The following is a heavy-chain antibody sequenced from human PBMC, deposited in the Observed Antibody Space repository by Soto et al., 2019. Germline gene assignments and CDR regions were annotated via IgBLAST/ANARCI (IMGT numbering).Heavy chain of an antibody. V-gene: IGHV4-59*01. J-gene: IGHJ4*02. D-gene: IGHD4-17*01. Sequence: PSETLSLTCTVSGSSISSYYWSWIRQPPGKGLEWIGYIYYSGSTNYNPSLKSRFTISVDTSKNQFSLKLSSVTAADTAVYYCARLPYGGKGLDYWGQGTLVTVSS. CDR2: IYYSGST. CDR3: ARLPYGGKGLDY. CDR1: GSSISSYY.